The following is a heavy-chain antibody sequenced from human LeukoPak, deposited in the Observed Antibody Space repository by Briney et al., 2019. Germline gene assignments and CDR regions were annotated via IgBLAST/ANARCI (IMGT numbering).Heavy chain of an antibody. J-gene: IGHJ4*02. D-gene: IGHD2/OR15-2a*01. CDR1: GFTFSSYA. CDR2: IRYDGSNT. Sequence: GGSLRLSCAASGFTFSSYAMHWVRQAPGKGLEWLAFIRYDGSNTYYADSVKGRFTVSRDDSKNTLYLQMNSLRGDDTAVYYCAKDGTSYYYIYYWGQGTLVTVSS. V-gene: IGHV3-30*02. CDR3: AKDGTSYYYIYY.